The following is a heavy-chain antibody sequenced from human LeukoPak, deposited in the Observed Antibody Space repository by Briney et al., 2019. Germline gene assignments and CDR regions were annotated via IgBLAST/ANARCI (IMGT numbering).Heavy chain of an antibody. J-gene: IGHJ4*02. CDR1: GGTFINYA. V-gene: IGHV1-69*17. D-gene: IGHD4-23*01. CDR3: ARDRGNSKTPIGY. CDR2: IIPIFGIA. Sequence: AAVKVSFKASGGTFINYAMSGVGQAPGQGGEWMGGIIPIFGIANYAQKFQGRVTITADKSTSTAYMELSSLRSEDTAVYYCARDRGNSKTPIGYWGQGTLVTVSS.